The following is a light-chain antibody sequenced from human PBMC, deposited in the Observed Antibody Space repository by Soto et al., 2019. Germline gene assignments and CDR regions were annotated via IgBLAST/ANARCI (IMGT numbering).Light chain of an antibody. CDR1: QSVSSN. J-gene: IGKJ1*01. CDR3: QQYGSSPRT. CDR2: GAF. V-gene: IGKV3-20*01. Sequence: EIVMTQSPATLSVSPGERATFSCRASQSVSSNLAWYQQKPGQAPRLLIYGAFNRATGIPARFSGSGSGTDFTLTITTLEPEDFAVYYCQQYGSSPRTFGLGTKVDIK.